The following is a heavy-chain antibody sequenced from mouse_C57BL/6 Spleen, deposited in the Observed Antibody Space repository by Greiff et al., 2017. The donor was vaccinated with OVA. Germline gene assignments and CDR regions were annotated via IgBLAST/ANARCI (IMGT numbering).Heavy chain of an antibody. CDR2: IYPGSGST. D-gene: IGHD1-1*01. J-gene: IGHJ4*01. CDR3: AREFITTVVATDYYAMDY. Sequence: QVQLQQPGAELVKPGASVKMSCKASGYTFTSYWITWVKPRPGQGLEWIGDIYPGSGSTNYNEKFKSKATLTVDTSSSTAYMQLSSLTSEDSAVYYCAREFITTVVATDYYAMDYWGQGTSVTVSS. V-gene: IGHV1-55*01. CDR1: GYTFTSYW.